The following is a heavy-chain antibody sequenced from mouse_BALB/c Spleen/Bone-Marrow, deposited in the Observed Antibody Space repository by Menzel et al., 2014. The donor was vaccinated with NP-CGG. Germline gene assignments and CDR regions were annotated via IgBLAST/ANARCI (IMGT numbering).Heavy chain of an antibody. V-gene: IGHV1S135*01. J-gene: IGHJ2*01. Sequence: EVQLQQSGPELVKPGASVKVSCKASGYAFTNYNMNWVKQSPGRSLEWIGYINPCSGDTNYNQKFRGKATLTVDKSSSTASMHLNSLTSEDSAVYYCSRGVLAYFDDWGQGTTLTVSS. CDR2: INPCSGDT. CDR3: SRGVLAYFDD. CDR1: GYAFTNYN. D-gene: IGHD2-14*01.